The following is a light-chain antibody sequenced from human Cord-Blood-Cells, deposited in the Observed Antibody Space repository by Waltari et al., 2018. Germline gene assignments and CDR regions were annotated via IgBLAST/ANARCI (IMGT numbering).Light chain of an antibody. CDR2: DAS. J-gene: IGKJ2*01. CDR1: QDIRNY. CDR3: QQYDNLPYT. Sequence: DIQMTQSPSSLSASVGHRVTITCQASQDIRNYLNWYQQKQGKAPKLLIYDASNLETGVPSRFSGSGSGTDFTFTISSLQPEDIATYYCQQYDNLPYTFGQGTKLEIK. V-gene: IGKV1-33*01.